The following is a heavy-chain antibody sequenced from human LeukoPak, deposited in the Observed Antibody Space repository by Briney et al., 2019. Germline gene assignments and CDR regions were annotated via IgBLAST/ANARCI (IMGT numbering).Heavy chain of an antibody. D-gene: IGHD3-3*01. Sequence: GGSLRLSCAASGFTFSSYSMTWVRQAPGKGLEWVSSISSSSSYIYYADSVKGRFTISRDNAKNSLYLQMNSLRAEDTAVYYCARLLRFLEWLDYWGQGTLVTVSS. J-gene: IGHJ4*02. CDR2: ISSSSSYI. CDR3: ARLLRFLEWLDY. CDR1: GFTFSSYS. V-gene: IGHV3-21*01.